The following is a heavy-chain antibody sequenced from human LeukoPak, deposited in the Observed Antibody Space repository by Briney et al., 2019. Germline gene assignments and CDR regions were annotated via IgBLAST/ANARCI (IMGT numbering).Heavy chain of an antibody. Sequence: SETLSLTCTVSGTSMINSHYWGWIRQSPGKGLEWIGSIYYSGSTFYNPSLKSRITISVDTSKNHFSLEPRSVTAADTAIYYCARNMTAITRLDVFDLWGPGTMVTVSS. CDR2: IYYSGST. CDR3: ARNMTAITRLDVFDL. V-gene: IGHV4-39*02. CDR1: GTSMINSHY. J-gene: IGHJ3*01. D-gene: IGHD2-21*02.